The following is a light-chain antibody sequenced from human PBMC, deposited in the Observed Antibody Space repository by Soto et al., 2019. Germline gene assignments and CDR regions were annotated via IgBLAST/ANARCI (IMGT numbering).Light chain of an antibody. J-gene: IGKJ4*01. CDR3: QQSYTAPLT. Sequence: DIQMTQSPSSLSASVGDRVTITCRASQSISTYLNWYQQKPGKAPNLLIFAASTLQSGVPSRFSGSGSVRYLTLTIRSLQPEDFATYYCQQSYTAPLTVGGGTQVDIK. CDR1: QSISTY. V-gene: IGKV1-39*01. CDR2: AAS.